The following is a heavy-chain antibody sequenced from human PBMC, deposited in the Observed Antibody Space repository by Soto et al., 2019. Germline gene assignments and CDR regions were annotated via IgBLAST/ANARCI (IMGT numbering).Heavy chain of an antibody. J-gene: IGHJ4*02. Sequence: QVQLVESGGGVVQPGRSLRLSCAASGFTFSSYGMHWVRHAPGKGLEWVAVIWYDGSNKYYTDSVKGRFTISRDNSKNTLNLQKISPIADDTAVYYCERDHRSYNDSSGDYRYWGQGDLVTVSS. CDR2: IWYDGSNK. CDR3: ERDHRSYNDSSGDYRY. D-gene: IGHD3-22*01. CDR1: GFTFSSYG. V-gene: IGHV3-33*01.